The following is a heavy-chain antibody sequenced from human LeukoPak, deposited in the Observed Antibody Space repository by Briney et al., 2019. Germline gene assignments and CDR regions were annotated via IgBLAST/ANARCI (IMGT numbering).Heavy chain of an antibody. J-gene: IGHJ5*02. Sequence: PGASVKVSCKASGYTFTSYGISWVRQAPGQGLEWMGWISAYNGNTNYAQKLQGRVTMTTDTSTSTAYMELSSLRSEDTAVYYCARGPYCSGGSCYGESWFDPWGQGTLVTVSS. V-gene: IGHV1-18*01. CDR2: ISAYNGNT. CDR1: GYTFTSYG. CDR3: ARGPYCSGGSCYGESWFDP. D-gene: IGHD2-15*01.